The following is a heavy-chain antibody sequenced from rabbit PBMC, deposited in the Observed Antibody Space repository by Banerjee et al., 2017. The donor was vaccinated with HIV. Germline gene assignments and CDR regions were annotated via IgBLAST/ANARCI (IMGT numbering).Heavy chain of an antibody. CDR2: IYTGSGST. CDR1: GIDFSSYYY. D-gene: IGHD6-1*01. V-gene: IGHV1S43*01. Sequence: QQQLEESGGGLVKPGGTLTLTCKASGIDFSSYYYMCWVRQAPGKGLELIACIYTGSGSTYYASWVNGRFTISKTSSTTVTLQMTSLTAADTATYFCARSANALSGDHGYGYAGGFSLWGQGTLVTVS. J-gene: IGHJ4*01. CDR3: ARSANALSGDHGYGYAGGFSL.